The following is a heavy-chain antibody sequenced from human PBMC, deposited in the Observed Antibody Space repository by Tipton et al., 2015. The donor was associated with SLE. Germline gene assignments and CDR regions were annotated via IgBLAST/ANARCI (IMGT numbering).Heavy chain of an antibody. J-gene: IGHJ1*01. CDR3: AIPWGQQFEYFQH. CDR2: IYPGHSDT. Sequence: QLVQSGAEVKKPGESLKISCKGSGYSFTSYWIGWVRQMPGKGLEWMGIIYPGHSDTRYSPSFQGQVTISADKSISTAYLPWSSLNASDTAMYYCAIPWGQQFEYFQHWGQGTLVTVSS. D-gene: IGHD6-13*01. V-gene: IGHV5-51*03. CDR1: GYSFTSYW.